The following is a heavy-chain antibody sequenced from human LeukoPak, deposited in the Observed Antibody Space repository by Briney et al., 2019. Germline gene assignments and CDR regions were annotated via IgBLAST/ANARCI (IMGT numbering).Heavy chain of an antibody. CDR2: ISSSSSTI. CDR3: AKLPPYGDLDY. V-gene: IGHV3-48*01. Sequence: GGSLRLSCAASGFTFSSYSMNWVRQAPGKGLEWVSYISSSSSTIYYADSVKGRFTISRDNSKNTLSLQMNSLRPEDTAVYYCAKLPPYGDLDYWGQGTLVTVSS. CDR1: GFTFSSYS. J-gene: IGHJ4*02. D-gene: IGHD4-17*01.